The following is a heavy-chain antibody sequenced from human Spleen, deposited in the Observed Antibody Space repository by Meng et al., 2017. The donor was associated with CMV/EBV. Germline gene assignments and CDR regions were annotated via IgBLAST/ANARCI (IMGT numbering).Heavy chain of an antibody. V-gene: IGHV4-39*07. CDR1: GGSISNSMCY. D-gene: IGHD3-22*01. CDR3: VRGQVEALYYYDSSGYRNNWFDP. J-gene: IGHJ5*02. Sequence: SETLSLTCDVSGGSISNSMCYWGWIRQAPGKGLEWIGSIYYTGSTYYKPSLKTRVTISVDTSKNQFSLKLTSMTAADTAVYYCVRGQVEALYYYDSSGYRNNWFDPWGQGNLVTVSS. CDR2: IYYTGST.